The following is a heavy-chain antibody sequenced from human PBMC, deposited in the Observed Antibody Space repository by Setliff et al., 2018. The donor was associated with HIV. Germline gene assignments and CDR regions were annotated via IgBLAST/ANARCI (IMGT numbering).Heavy chain of an antibody. D-gene: IGHD6-13*01. V-gene: IGHV1-2*02. CDR1: GFAFSDYY. Sequence: GASVKVSCKASGFAFSDYYIHWVRQAPGQGLEWMGWVRPHSGGTNYAQKFQGRVTMTRDTSISTAFMDLSRLRSDETAVYYCARDPGYKSSWYGAFDIWGQGTMVTVSS. CDR3: ARDPGYKSSWYGAFDI. CDR2: VRPHSGGT. J-gene: IGHJ3*02.